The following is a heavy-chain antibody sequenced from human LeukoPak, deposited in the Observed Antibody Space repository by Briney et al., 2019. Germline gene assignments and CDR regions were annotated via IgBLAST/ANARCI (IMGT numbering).Heavy chain of an antibody. D-gene: IGHD3-10*01. J-gene: IGHJ5*02. V-gene: IGHV1-18*01. CDR3: ARDRAMVRGVIIGLAWFDP. Sequence: ASVKVSCKAPGYTFTSYGISWVRQAPGQGREWMGWISAYNGNTNYAQKLQGRVTMTTDTSTSTAYMELRSLRSDDTAVYYCARDRAMVRGVIIGLAWFDPWGQGTLVTVSS. CDR1: GYTFTSYG. CDR2: ISAYNGNT.